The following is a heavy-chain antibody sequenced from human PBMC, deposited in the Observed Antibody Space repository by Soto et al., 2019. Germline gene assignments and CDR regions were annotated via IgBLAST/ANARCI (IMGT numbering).Heavy chain of an antibody. CDR2: ISYDGSNK. CDR3: ARGSSFFSMVRARGDAFDI. CDR1: GFTFSSYA. J-gene: IGHJ3*02. Sequence: QVQLMESGGGVVQPGRSLRLSCAASGFTFSSYAMHWVRQAPGKGLEWVAVISYDGSNKYYADSVKGRFTISRDNSKNTLYQQMNSLRAEDTAVYYCARGSSFFSMVRARGDAFDIWGQGTMITVSS. D-gene: IGHD3-10*01. V-gene: IGHV3-30-3*01.